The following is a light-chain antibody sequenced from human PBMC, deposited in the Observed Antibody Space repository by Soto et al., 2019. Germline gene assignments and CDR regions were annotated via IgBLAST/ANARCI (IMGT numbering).Light chain of an antibody. CDR1: SGDVGAYNY. CDR3: SSFTNTYSYV. J-gene: IGLJ1*01. CDR2: DVS. V-gene: IGLV2-14*01. Sequence: QSVLTQPASVSGSPGQSITISCTGTSGDVGAYNYVSWYQQHPGKAPRLMIYDVSNRPSGASNRFSGSKSGNTASLTISGLQAEDEADYYCSSFTNTYSYVFGTVTKLTVL.